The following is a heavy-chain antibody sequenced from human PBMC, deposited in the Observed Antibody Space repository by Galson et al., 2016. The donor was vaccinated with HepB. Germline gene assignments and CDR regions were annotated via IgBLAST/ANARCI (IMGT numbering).Heavy chain of an antibody. J-gene: IGHJ4*02. CDR2: INPSGDST. CDR3: ARVGEDIVATTAGFEH. Sequence: QSGAEVKKPGESLRISCKASGYTFNNYYMHWVRQAPGQGPEWMGIINPSGDSTTYAQKFHGRVTMTRDTSTSTAYMELISLTSEDTAVYYCARVGEDIVATTAGFEHWGQGTLVTVSS. CDR1: GYTFNNYY. D-gene: IGHD5-12*01. V-gene: IGHV1-46*02.